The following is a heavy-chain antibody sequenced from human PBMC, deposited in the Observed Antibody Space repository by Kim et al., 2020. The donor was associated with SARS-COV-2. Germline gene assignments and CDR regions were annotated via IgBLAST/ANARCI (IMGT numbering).Heavy chain of an antibody. J-gene: IGHJ6*01. D-gene: IGHD3-22*01. CDR3: AKDIGYDSSGYYYYYYG. CDR2: ISWNSGSI. CDR1: GFTFDDYA. Sequence: GGSLRLSCAASGFTFDDYAMHWVRQAPGKGLEWVSGISWNSGSIGYADSVKGRFTISRDNAKNSLYLQMNSLRAEDTALYYCAKDIGYDSSGYYYYYYG. V-gene: IGHV3-9*01.